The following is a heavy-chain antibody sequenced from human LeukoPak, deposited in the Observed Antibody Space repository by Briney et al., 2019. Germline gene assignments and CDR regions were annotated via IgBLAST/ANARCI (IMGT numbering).Heavy chain of an antibody. CDR2: ISYDGSNK. V-gene: IGHV3-30-3*01. J-gene: IGHJ3*02. CDR3: ARALYVWGSYRLDDAFDI. CDR1: GFTFSSYA. Sequence: GGSLRLSCAASGFTFSSYAMHWVRQAPGKGLEWVAVISYDGSNKYYADSVKGRFTISRDNSKNTLYLQMNSLRAEDTAVYHCARALYVWGSYRLDDAFDIWGQGTMVTVSS. D-gene: IGHD3-16*02.